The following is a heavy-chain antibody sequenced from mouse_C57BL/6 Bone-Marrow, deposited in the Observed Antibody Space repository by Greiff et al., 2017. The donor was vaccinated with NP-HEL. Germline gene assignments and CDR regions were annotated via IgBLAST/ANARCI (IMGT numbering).Heavy chain of an antibody. D-gene: IGHD1-1*01. CDR3: ARWGPYGSSNAMDY. Sequence: VQLKESGPELVKPGASVKIPCKASGYTFTDYNMDWVKQSHGKSLEWIGDINPNNGGTIYNQKFKGKATLTVDKSSSTAYMELRSLTSEDTAVYYCARWGPYGSSNAMDYWGQGTSVTVSS. CDR1: GYTFTDYN. CDR2: INPNNGGT. J-gene: IGHJ4*01. V-gene: IGHV1-18*01.